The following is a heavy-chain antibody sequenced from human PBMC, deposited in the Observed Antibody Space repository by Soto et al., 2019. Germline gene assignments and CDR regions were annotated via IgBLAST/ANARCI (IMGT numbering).Heavy chain of an antibody. CDR3: ARDMGPSGAYGY. J-gene: IGHJ4*02. V-gene: IGHV3-7*03. CDR1: GFTSSTYW. D-gene: IGHD1-26*01. CDR2: IDPDGSQK. Sequence: EVQLVDSGGDLVQPGGSLRLSCAASGFTSSTYWMSWVRQAPGKGLEWVANIDPDGSQKYYVDSVKGRFTISRDNAKNSLYLQMNSLRAEDTAVYYCARDMGPSGAYGYWGQGTLVTVSS.